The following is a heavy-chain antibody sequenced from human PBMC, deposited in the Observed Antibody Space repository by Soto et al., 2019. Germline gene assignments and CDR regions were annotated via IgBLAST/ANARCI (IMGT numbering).Heavy chain of an antibody. V-gene: IGHV1-18*01. CDR1: GYTFNSYG. CDR3: ARSLVNYDYIWGSYRXSEIDH. CDR2: VSAYNGNT. Sequence: ASVKVSCKASGYTFNSYGINWVRQAPGQGLEWVGWVSAYNGNTNYAQKLQGRVTMTTDTSTSTAYMDLRSLRSDDTAVYYCARSLVNYDYIWGSYRXSEIDHWG. J-gene: IGHJ4*01. D-gene: IGHD3-16*02.